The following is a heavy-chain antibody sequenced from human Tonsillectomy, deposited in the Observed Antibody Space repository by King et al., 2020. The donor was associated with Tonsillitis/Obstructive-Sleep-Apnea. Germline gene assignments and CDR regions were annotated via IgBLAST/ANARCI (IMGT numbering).Heavy chain of an antibody. Sequence: VQLVESGGGLVQPGKSLRLSFAASGFTFSSYAMSWVRQAPGKGLEWVSTISGSGDSTYYADSVKGRFTISRDNSKNTLFLQMNSLRADDTALYYCAKLNGIVVVPAAIDYWGQGTLVTVSS. CDR2: ISGSGDST. CDR1: GFTFSSYA. D-gene: IGHD2-2*01. J-gene: IGHJ4*02. CDR3: AKLNGIVVVPAAIDY. V-gene: IGHV3-23*04.